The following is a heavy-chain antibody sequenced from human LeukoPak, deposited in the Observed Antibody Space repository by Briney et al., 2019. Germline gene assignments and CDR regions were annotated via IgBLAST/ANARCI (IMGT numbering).Heavy chain of an antibody. V-gene: IGHV3-64D*06. J-gene: IGHJ6*02. CDR1: GFTFSSFA. CDR2: ITSNGGST. Sequence: GGSLRLSCSASGFTFSSFAMNWVRQAPGKGLEYVSGITSNGGSTYYADSVKGRFTISRDNSKNTLYLHMSSLRPEDTAVYYCVREKHNWGQGTTVTVSS. CDR3: VREKHN.